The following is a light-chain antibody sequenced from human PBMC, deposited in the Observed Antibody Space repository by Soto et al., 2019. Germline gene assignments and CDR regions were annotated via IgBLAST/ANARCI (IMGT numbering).Light chain of an antibody. CDR1: QSVSSY. J-gene: IGKJ2*01. CDR2: DAS. V-gene: IGKV3-11*01. Sequence: EIVLTQSPATLSLSPGERATLSCRASQSVSSYLAWYQQKPGQAPRLLIYDASNRAAGIPARFSGSGSGTDFTLTISSLEPEDFAIYYCQHRSNWPPTFGQGTKLEIK. CDR3: QHRSNWPPT.